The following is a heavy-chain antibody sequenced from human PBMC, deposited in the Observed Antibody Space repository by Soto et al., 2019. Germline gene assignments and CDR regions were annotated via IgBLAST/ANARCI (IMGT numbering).Heavy chain of an antibody. Sequence: QVQLQQWGAGLLKPSETLSLTCAVYGGSFSGYYWSWIRQLPGKGLEWIGEINHSGSTNYNPSLKSRVTISVDTSKNQFSLKLSSVTAADAAVYYCARSGSVVVAAIVRGARRFDPWGQGTLVTVSS. CDR1: GGSFSGYY. CDR2: INHSGST. J-gene: IGHJ5*02. D-gene: IGHD2-15*01. V-gene: IGHV4-34*01. CDR3: ARSGSVVVAAIVRGARRFDP.